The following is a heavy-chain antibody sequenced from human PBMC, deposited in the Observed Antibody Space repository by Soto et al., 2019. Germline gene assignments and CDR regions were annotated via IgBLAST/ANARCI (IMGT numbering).Heavy chain of an antibody. V-gene: IGHV1-18*01. CDR1: GYTFTSYG. D-gene: IGHD6-19*01. J-gene: IGHJ6*03. Sequence: QVPLVQSGAEVKKPGASVKVSCKASGYTFTSYGISWVRQAPGQGLEWMGWISAYNGNTNYAQKLQGRATMTTDTSTSTAYMELRSLRSDDTAVYYCARRYSSGWLWNYMDVWGKGTTVTVSS. CDR2: ISAYNGNT. CDR3: ARRYSSGWLWNYMDV.